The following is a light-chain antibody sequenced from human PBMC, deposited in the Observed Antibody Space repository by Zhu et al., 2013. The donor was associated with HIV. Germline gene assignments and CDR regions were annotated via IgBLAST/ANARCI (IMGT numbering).Light chain of an antibody. J-gene: IGKJ4*01. CDR1: QGITSY. CDR3: QQLSSYPLT. Sequence: DIQLTQSPSSLSASVGDRVTLACRASQGITSYLAWYQQKPGKAPKLLIYAASTLQSGVPSRFSGSGSGTEFTLTISSLQPEDFATYYCQQLSSYPLTFGGGTKVEIK. CDR2: AAS. V-gene: IGKV1-9*01.